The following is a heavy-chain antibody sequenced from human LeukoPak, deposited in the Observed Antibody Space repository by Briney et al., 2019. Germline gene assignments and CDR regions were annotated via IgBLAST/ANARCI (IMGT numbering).Heavy chain of an antibody. CDR1: RLTFSHYW. Sequence: GGSLRLSCAASRLTFSHYWMSWVRQAPGKGLEWVAAINQDGDRTEYVDSVKGRFSISRDSATNSWDLQMSSLRVDDTALYYCATLVFGGGWCPGYWGQGTLVTVSS. J-gene: IGHJ4*02. D-gene: IGHD6-19*01. V-gene: IGHV3-7*01. CDR2: INQDGDRT. CDR3: ATLVFGGGWCPGY.